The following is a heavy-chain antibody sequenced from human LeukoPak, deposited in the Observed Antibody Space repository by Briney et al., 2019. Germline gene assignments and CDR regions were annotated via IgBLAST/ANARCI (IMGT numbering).Heavy chain of an antibody. J-gene: IGHJ4*02. CDR1: GGSISSDY. CDR3: ARTYYDFWSGYYEGY. V-gene: IGHV4-59*01. CDR2: IYYSGST. D-gene: IGHD3-3*01. Sequence: SETLSLTCTVSGGSISSDYWSWVRQPPGKGREWMGDIYYSGSTNDNTSLKSRVTISVDTSKNQFSLNLSSVTAADTAVYYCARTYYDFWSGYYEGYWGQGTLVTVSS.